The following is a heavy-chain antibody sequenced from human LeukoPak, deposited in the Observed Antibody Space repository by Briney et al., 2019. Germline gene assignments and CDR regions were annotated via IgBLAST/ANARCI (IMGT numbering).Heavy chain of an antibody. V-gene: IGHV3-53*01. CDR2: IYSRDVT. Sequence: GGSLRLSCAASGFSVSSNSMSWVRQAPGKGLECVSIIYSRDVTSYADSVKDRFTISRDSDKNTLFLQMDSLRSDGTAVYYCARVLAAIALRDYHYVDVWGKGTTVTVSS. D-gene: IGHD6-19*01. CDR1: GFSVSSNS. CDR3: ARVLAAIALRDYHYVDV. J-gene: IGHJ6*03.